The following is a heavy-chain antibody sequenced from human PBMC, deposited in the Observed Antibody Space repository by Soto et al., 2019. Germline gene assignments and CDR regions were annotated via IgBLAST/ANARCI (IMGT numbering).Heavy chain of an antibody. CDR2: NYHSGST. CDR1: GDAISSNTW. V-gene: IGHV4-4*02. Sequence: QVQLQESGPGLVKPSGTLSLTCAVSGDAISSNTWWSWVRQPPGKGLEWIGENYHSGSTNYCPYLNRRLPDSLDRSKHHFSRELNAVTAEDRAVYYCASKSPWGRAPAGFDYCGQGILVTVSS. CDR3: ASKSPWGRAPAGFDY. J-gene: IGHJ4*02. D-gene: IGHD2-2*01.